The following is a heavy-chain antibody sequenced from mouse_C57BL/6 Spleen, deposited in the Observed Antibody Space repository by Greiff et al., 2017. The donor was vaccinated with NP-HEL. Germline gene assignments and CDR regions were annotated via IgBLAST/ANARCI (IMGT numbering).Heavy chain of an antibody. J-gene: IGHJ4*01. Sequence: QVQLKESGPGLVQPSQSLSITCTVSGFSLTSYGVHWVRQSPGKGLEWLGVIWRGGSTDYNAACMSRLSITKDNSKSQVFFKMNSLQADDTAIYYCAKGGDGSPYYTMDYWGQGTSVTVSS. CDR2: IWRGGST. V-gene: IGHV2-5*01. CDR3: AKGGDGSPYYTMDY. CDR1: GFSLTSYG. D-gene: IGHD1-1*02.